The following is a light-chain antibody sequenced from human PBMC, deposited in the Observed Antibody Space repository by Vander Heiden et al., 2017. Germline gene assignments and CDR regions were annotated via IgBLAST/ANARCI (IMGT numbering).Light chain of an antibody. Sequence: DIQMTQSTSSLSVSVGDRVTNTCQASQDISNYLNWYQQKPGKAPKLLIYEASNLETGVPSRFSGSGSGTDFTFTISSLQPEDIATYYCQQYDNLPRTFGGGTKVEIK. CDR1: QDISNY. CDR3: QQYDNLPRT. CDR2: EAS. V-gene: IGKV1-33*01. J-gene: IGKJ4*01.